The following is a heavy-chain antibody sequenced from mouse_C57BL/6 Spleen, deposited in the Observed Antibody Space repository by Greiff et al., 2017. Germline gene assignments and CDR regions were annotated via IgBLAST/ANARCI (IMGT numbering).Heavy chain of an antibody. J-gene: IGHJ3*01. CDR2: INPGSGGT. D-gene: IGHD2-4*01. CDR1: GYAFTNYL. CDR3: ARSDDYDAFAY. V-gene: IGHV1-54*01. Sequence: QVQLKQSGAELVRPGTSVKVSCKASGYAFTNYLIEWVKQRPGQGLEWIGVINPGSGGTNYNEKFKGKATLTADKSSSTAYMQLSSLTSEDSAVYFCARSDDYDAFAYWGQGTLVTVSA.